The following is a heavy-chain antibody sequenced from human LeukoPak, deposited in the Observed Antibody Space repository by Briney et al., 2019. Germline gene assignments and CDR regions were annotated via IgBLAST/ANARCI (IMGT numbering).Heavy chain of an antibody. CDR1: GGSISTSNYY. CDR3: ARLGRRGYYDSSGRRTPFDY. CDR2: IYTSGSA. D-gene: IGHD3-22*01. J-gene: IGHJ4*02. V-gene: IGHV4-39*07. Sequence: SETLSLTCTVSGGSISTSNYYWGWIRQPPGKGLEWIGRIYTSGSANYNPSLKSRVTISVDTSKNQFSLKLSSVTAADTAVYYCARLGRRGYYDSSGRRTPFDYWGQGTLVTVSS.